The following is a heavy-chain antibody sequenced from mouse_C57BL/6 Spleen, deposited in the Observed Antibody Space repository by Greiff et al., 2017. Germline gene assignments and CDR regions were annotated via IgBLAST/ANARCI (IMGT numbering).Heavy chain of an antibody. CDR3: ARCRDGYDAAWFAY. CDR2: IYPGDGDT. J-gene: IGHJ3*01. Sequence: VQLQQSGPELVKPGASVKISCKASGYAFSSSWMNWVKQRPGKGLEWIGRIYPGDGDTNYNGKFKGKATLTADKSSSPAYLQLSRVTSEDSAVYFCARCRDGYDAAWFAYWGQGTLVTVSA. D-gene: IGHD2-2*01. V-gene: IGHV1-82*01. CDR1: GYAFSSSW.